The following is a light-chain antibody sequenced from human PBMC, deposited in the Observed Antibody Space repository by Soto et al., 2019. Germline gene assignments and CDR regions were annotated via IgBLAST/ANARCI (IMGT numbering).Light chain of an antibody. CDR2: EVS. CDR3: NSYADSNTYV. CDR1: SSDVGDYNY. Sequence: QSALTQPASVSGSPGQSITISCTGTSSDVGDYNYVSWYQQHPGKAPKLMIYEVSNRPSGVPDRFSGSKSGNTASLTVSGLQAEDEADYYCNSYADSNTYVFGTGTKLTVL. V-gene: IGLV2-8*01. J-gene: IGLJ1*01.